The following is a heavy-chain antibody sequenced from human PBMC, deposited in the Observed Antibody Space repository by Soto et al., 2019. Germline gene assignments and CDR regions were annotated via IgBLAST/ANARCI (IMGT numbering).Heavy chain of an antibody. CDR3: ASAHLDFYSSSCTKGFYFDF. Sequence: SETLSLTCAVSGNSISSGSYCCWSRPPPGKGQEWIETTDHSGNAYYNPSLKSRVTISIDPSKSQFSLKVLSVTAADTAVYYCASAHLDFYSSSCTKGFYFDFWGQGTLVTVSS. V-gene: IGHV4-38-2*01. D-gene: IGHD6-6*01. CDR1: GNSISSGSY. CDR2: TDHSGNA. J-gene: IGHJ4*02.